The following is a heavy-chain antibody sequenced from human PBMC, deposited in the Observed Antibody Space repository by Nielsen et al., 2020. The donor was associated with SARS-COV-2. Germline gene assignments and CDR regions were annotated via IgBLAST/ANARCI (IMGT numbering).Heavy chain of an antibody. J-gene: IGHJ4*02. Sequence: SETLSLTCTVSGGSISSYYWSWIRQPPGKGLEWIGYIYYTGSTDYNPSLKSRVTMSVDTSKNQFSLNLSSVTAADTAVYYCAREGSGPADYFDNWGQGTLVTVSS. CDR1: GGSISSYY. CDR2: IYYTGST. D-gene: IGHD5-12*01. V-gene: IGHV4-59*01. CDR3: AREGSGPADYFDN.